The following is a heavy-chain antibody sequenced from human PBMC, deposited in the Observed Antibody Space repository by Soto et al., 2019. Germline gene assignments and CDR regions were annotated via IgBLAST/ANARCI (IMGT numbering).Heavy chain of an antibody. V-gene: IGHV3-23*01. CDR1: GFTFSSSA. Sequence: GGSLRLSCAASGFTFSSSAMTWVRQAPGEGLEWVSSITSVGGSTFYADSVKGRFTITRDNSKNTLYLRMNSLRAEDTAVYYCAKQGPGYWGQGTLVTVSS. J-gene: IGHJ4*02. CDR2: ITSVGGST. CDR3: AKQGPGY.